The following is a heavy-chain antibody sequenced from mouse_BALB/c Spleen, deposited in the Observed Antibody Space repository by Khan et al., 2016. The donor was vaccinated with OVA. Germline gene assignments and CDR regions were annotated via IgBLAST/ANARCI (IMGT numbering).Heavy chain of an antibody. CDR2: VDPFSGDT. CDR3: TRHGYVAWFTY. Sequence: LQESGPELMKPGASVKISCKASGYSFTSYYLHWVMQSHGESLEWIGYVDPFSGDTTYNQKFKGKATLTVDKSSSTAYMHLSNLTSEDSAVYYCTRHGYVAWFTYWGQGTLVTVSA. CDR1: GYSFTSYY. D-gene: IGHD2-2*01. J-gene: IGHJ3*01. V-gene: IGHV1S135*01.